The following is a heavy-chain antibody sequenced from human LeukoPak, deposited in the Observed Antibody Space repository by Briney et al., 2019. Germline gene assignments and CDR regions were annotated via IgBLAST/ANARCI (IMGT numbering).Heavy chain of an antibody. Sequence: SVKVSCKASGGTFSSYAISWVRQAPGQGLEWMGGIIPIFGTANYAQKFQGRVTITADESTSTAYMELSSLRSEDTAVYYCARDLSLVVPAAIEVRGDAFDIWGQGTMVTVSS. D-gene: IGHD2-2*01. J-gene: IGHJ3*02. V-gene: IGHV1-69*01. CDR3: ARDLSLVVPAAIEVRGDAFDI. CDR1: GGTFSSYA. CDR2: IIPIFGTA.